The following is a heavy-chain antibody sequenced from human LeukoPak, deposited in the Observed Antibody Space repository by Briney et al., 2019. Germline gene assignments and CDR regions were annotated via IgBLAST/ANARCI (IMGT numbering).Heavy chain of an antibody. J-gene: IGHJ6*02. CDR2: ISAYNGNT. V-gene: IGHV1-18*01. CDR3: ARYRSARYSPWMDV. CDR1: GYTFTSYD. D-gene: IGHD2-15*01. Sequence: ASVKVSCKASGYTFTSYDINWVRQATGQGLEWMGWISAYNGNTNYAQKLQGRVTMTTDTSTSTAYMELRSLRSDDTAVYYCARYRSARYSPWMDVWGQGTTVTVSS.